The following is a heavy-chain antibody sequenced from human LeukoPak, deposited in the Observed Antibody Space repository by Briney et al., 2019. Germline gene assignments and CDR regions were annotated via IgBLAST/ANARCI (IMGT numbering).Heavy chain of an antibody. CDR1: GGTFSSYA. Sequence: SVKVSCKAFGGTFSSYAISWVRQAPGQGLEWMGGIIPIFGTANYAQKFQGRVTITADESTSTAYMELSSLRSEDTAVYYCARGPAAMNGNWFDPWGQGTLVTVSS. CDR3: ARGPAAMNGNWFDP. D-gene: IGHD2-2*01. CDR2: IIPIFGTA. J-gene: IGHJ5*02. V-gene: IGHV1-69*13.